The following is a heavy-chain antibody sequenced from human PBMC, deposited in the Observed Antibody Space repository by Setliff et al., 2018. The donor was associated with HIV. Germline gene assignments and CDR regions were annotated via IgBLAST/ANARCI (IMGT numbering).Heavy chain of an antibody. CDR3: ARDNTAFDI. CDR1: GYTFTSYY. Sequence: ASVKVSCKASGYTFTSYYMHWVRQAPGQGLEWMGMVYPSDGSASYAQKFQGRVTMTRDTSTSTIYMELNSLTSEDTAVYYCARDNTAFDIWGQGTMVTVSS. V-gene: IGHV1-46*01. CDR2: VYPSDGSA. D-gene: IGHD2-2*02. J-gene: IGHJ3*02.